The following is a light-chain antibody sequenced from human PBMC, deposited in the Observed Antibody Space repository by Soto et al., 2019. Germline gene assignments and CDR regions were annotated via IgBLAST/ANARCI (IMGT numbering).Light chain of an antibody. J-gene: IGLJ3*02. CDR3: CSYAGSSTL. Sequence: QSVLTQPPSASGTPGQRVTISCSGSSSNIGTNYVYWYKQLPGTAPKLLIYCNDQRPSGVPDRLSGSKSGTSASLAISGLRSEDEADYYCCSYAGSSTLFGGGTKVTVL. CDR2: CND. CDR1: SSNIGTNY. V-gene: IGLV1-47*02.